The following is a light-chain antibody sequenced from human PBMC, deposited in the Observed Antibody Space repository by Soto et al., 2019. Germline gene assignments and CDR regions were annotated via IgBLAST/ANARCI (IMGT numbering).Light chain of an antibody. V-gene: IGLV2-23*02. Sequence: XSVLTQPASVSGSPGQSITISCSGTSSDVGTYNLVSWYQQYPGKAPRLMIYEVAKRPSGVSNRFSGSKSGNTASLTISGLQPEDEADYYCCSYAGSSSSIFGTGTKVTVL. CDR3: CSYAGSSSSI. CDR2: EVA. CDR1: SSDVGTYNL. J-gene: IGLJ1*01.